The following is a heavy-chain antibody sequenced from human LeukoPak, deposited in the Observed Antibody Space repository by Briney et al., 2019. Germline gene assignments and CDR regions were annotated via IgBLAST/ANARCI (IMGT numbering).Heavy chain of an antibody. CDR3: ARGLGDYGDYVVDY. CDR2: ISYDGSNK. CDR1: GFTFSDYY. D-gene: IGHD4-17*01. V-gene: IGHV3-30-3*01. Sequence: GGSLRLSCAASGFTFSDYYMSWIRQAPGKGLEWVAVISYDGSNKYYADSVKGRFTISRDNSKNTLYLQMNSLRAEDTAVYYCARGLGDYGDYVVDYWGQGTLVTVSS. J-gene: IGHJ4*02.